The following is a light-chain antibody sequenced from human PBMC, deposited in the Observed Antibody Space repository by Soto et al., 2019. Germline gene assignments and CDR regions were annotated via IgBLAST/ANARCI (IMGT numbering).Light chain of an antibody. V-gene: IGLV2-23*01. Sequence: QSALTQPASVSGSPGQSITISCTGTSSDVGSYNLVSWYQQHPGKAPKLMIYEGSKRPSGVSNRFSGSKSGNTASLTISGLQAEDEADYYCCSYAGSSTSVSGTGPKVTVL. CDR2: EGS. CDR1: SSDVGSYNL. J-gene: IGLJ1*01. CDR3: CSYAGSSTSV.